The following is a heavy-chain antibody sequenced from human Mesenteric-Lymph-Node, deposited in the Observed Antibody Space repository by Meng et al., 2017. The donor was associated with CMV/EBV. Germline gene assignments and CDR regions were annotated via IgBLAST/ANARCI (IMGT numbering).Heavy chain of an antibody. V-gene: IGHV3-30-3*01. J-gene: IGHJ4*02. CDR2: ISSEGSTK. D-gene: IGHD3-22*01. CDR1: GFTFSTYA. Sequence: GGSLRLSCAASGFTFSTYAMHWVRQAPGKGLEWVSVISSEGSTKYYADSVKGRFTISRDNFKNTFYLQMNSLRAEDTAVYYCARGSGLGYWGQGTLVTVSS. CDR3: ARGSGLGY.